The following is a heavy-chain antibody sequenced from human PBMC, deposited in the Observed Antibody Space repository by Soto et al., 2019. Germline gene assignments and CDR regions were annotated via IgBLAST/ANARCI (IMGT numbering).Heavy chain of an antibody. J-gene: IGHJ6*02. CDR3: ARSLAAYYYDSSGCNYGMDV. V-gene: IGHV5-51*01. CDR1: GYSFTSYW. Sequence: GQSLKISCKGSGYSFTSYWFGWVRQMPGKGLEWMGIIYPGDSDTRYSPSFQGQVTISADKSISTAYLQWSSLKASDTAMYYCARSLAAYYYDSSGCNYGMDVWGQGTTVTVSS. CDR2: IYPGDSDT. D-gene: IGHD3-22*01.